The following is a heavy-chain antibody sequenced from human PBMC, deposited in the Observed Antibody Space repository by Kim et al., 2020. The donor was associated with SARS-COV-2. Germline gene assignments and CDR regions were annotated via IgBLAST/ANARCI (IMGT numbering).Heavy chain of an antibody. CDR3: ARDWYCSSTSCLKNENYYYGMDV. Sequence: GGSLRLSCAASGFTFSSYGMHWVRQAPGKGLEWVAVIWYDGSNKYYADSVKGRFTISRDNSKNTLYLQMNSLRAEDTAVYYCARDWYCSSTSCLKNENYYYGMDVWGQGTTVTVSS. V-gene: IGHV3-33*01. J-gene: IGHJ6*02. D-gene: IGHD2-2*01. CDR2: IWYDGSNK. CDR1: GFTFSSYG.